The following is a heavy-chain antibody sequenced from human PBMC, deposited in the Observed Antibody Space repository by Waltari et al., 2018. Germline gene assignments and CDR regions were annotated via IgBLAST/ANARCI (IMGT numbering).Heavy chain of an antibody. J-gene: IGHJ5*02. V-gene: IGHV3-7*01. CDR3: ARGGAS. Sequence: EVQLVESGGGLVQPGGSLRLSCAASGSSFGLYWMNWVRQAPGKGLEWVANNKQDGTEKYYVDSVRGRFTISRDNAKNSVYLQMNSLRDEDTAVYYCARGGASWGQGTLVTVSS. CDR1: GSSFGLYW. CDR2: NKQDGTEK. D-gene: IGHD1-26*01.